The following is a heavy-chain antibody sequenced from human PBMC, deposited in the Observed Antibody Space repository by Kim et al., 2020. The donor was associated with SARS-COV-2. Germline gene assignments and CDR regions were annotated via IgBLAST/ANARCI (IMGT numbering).Heavy chain of an antibody. CDR2: IYHSGST. Sequence: SETLSLTCAVSGGSIRSSNWWSWVRQPPGKGLEWIGEIYHSGSTNYNRSLEGRVTISVDKSKNKFSLRLSSVTAADTAVYFCARVQEATISPFDYWGQGTLVTVSS. V-gene: IGHV4-4*02. CDR1: GGSIRSSNW. D-gene: IGHD5-12*01. CDR3: ARVQEATISPFDY. J-gene: IGHJ4*02.